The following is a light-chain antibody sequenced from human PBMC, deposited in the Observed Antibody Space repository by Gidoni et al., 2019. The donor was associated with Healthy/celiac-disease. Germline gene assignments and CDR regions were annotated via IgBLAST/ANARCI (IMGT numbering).Light chain of an antibody. V-gene: IGKV1-39*01. CDR3: QQRRT. Sequence: DIQMTQSPSSLSASVGDRVTIPCRASQSISSYLNWYQQKPGKAPKLLIYAASSLQSGVPSRFSGSGSGTDFTLTISSLQPEDFATYYCQQRRTFGQGTKVEIK. CDR1: QSISSY. J-gene: IGKJ1*01. CDR2: AAS.